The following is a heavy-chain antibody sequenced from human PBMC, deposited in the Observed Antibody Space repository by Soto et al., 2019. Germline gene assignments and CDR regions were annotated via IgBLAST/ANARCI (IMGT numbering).Heavy chain of an antibody. CDR3: AREVLLNCSGGSCYRGFDY. Sequence: QVQLVQSGAEVKKPGSSVKVSCKASGGTFSSYASSWVRQAPGQGLEWMGGIIPIFGTANYAQKFQGRVTITADESTSTAYMELSSLRSEDTAVYYCAREVLLNCSGGSCYRGFDYWGQGTLVTVSS. CDR1: GGTFSSYA. CDR2: IIPIFGTA. V-gene: IGHV1-69*01. D-gene: IGHD2-15*01. J-gene: IGHJ4*02.